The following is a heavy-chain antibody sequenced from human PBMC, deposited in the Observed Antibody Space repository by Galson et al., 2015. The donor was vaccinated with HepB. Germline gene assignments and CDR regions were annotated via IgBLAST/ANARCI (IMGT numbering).Heavy chain of an antibody. Sequence: SVKVSCKASGYTFTSYYVHWVRQAPGQGLEWMGIINPSAGTTSYAQKFQGRVTMTRDTSTSTVYMELSSLRSEDTAVYYCARDRTLYYSGGSCYQAFDYWGQGTLVTVSS. CDR2: INPSAGTT. V-gene: IGHV1-46*01. CDR3: ARDRTLYYSGGSCYQAFDY. D-gene: IGHD2-15*01. CDR1: GYTFTSYY. J-gene: IGHJ4*02.